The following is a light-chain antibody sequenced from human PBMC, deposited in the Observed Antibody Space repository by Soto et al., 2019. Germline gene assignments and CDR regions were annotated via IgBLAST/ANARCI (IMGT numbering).Light chain of an antibody. CDR1: QSVSSNS. CDR2: GAS. V-gene: IGKV3-20*01. Sequence: EIVLTQSPVTLSLSPGERATLSCRASQSVSSNSLVWYQQKPGQAPRLLISGASSRATGIPDRFSGSGSGTDFTLTISRLEPEDFAVYYCQQYGSTPLTFGGGTKVDIK. CDR3: QQYGSTPLT. J-gene: IGKJ4*01.